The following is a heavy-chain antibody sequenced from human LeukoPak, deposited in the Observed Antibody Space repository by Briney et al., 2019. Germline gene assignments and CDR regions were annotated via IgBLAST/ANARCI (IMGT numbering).Heavy chain of an antibody. D-gene: IGHD6-13*01. CDR2: INSDGSST. CDR3: ARGVDSSSWYGWSSGWYGLDY. CDR1: GFTFSSYW. J-gene: IGHJ4*02. V-gene: IGHV3-74*01. Sequence: GGSLRLSCAASGFTFSSYWMHWVRQAPGKGLVWVSRINSDGSSTSCADSVKGRFTISRDNAKNTLYLQMNSLRAEDTAVYYCARGVDSSSWYGWSSGWYGLDYWGQGTLATVSS.